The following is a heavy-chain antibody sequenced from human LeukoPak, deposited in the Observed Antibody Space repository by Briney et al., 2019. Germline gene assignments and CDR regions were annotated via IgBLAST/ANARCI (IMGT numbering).Heavy chain of an antibody. D-gene: IGHD3-3*01. CDR3: AREYDFWSGLDY. Sequence: PSQTLSLTCTVSGGSTSSGSYYWSWIRQPAGKGLEWIGRIYTSGSTNYNPSLKSRVTISVDTSKNQFSLKLSSVTAADTAVYYCAREYDFWSGLDYWGQGTLVTVSS. J-gene: IGHJ4*02. V-gene: IGHV4-61*02. CDR1: GGSTSSGSYY. CDR2: IYTSGST.